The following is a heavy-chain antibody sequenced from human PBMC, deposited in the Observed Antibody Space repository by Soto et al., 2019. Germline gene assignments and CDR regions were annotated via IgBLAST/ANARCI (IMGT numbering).Heavy chain of an antibody. Sequence: DLVESGGGVVQPGESLRLSCATSGFTFSEDAMHWVRQAPGKGLEWVAVIWYDGSKKYYADSVKGRFTISRDNSKNTLFLQMNSLTAEDTAVYWCVREGRHTAMFSGFDYWGQGTRVTASS. CDR1: GFTFSEDA. D-gene: IGHD5-18*01. J-gene: IGHJ4*02. CDR3: VREGRHTAMFSGFDY. V-gene: IGHV3-33*01. CDR2: IWYDGSKK.